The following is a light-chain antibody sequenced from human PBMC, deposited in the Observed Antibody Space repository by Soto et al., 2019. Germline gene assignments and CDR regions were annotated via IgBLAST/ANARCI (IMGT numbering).Light chain of an antibody. CDR3: QQRSNWQGAT. CDR2: DAS. Sequence: EIEITQAPATLSLSPREIDTLSCRARRSVSSYLAWYQQIPGQAAWLLIYDASNRATGIPARFSGSGSGTDFTLTISSLEPEDFAVYYCQQRSNWQGATFGGGTKVDIK. V-gene: IGKV3-11*01. CDR1: RSVSSY. J-gene: IGKJ4*01.